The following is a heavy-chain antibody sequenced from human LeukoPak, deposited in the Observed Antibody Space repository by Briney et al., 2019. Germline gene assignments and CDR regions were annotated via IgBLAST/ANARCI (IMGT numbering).Heavy chain of an antibody. D-gene: IGHD6-13*01. V-gene: IGHV3-23*01. CDR1: GFTFSSYA. CDR2: ISGSGDNT. J-gene: IGHJ4*02. CDR3: ARVRASNWDPFDS. Sequence: GGSLRLSCAASGFTFSSYAMSWVRQAPGKGLEWVSGISGSGDNTYYADSVKGRFTISRDNSRNTLYLQVNSLRADDSALYYCARVRASNWDPFDSWGQGTLVTVSS.